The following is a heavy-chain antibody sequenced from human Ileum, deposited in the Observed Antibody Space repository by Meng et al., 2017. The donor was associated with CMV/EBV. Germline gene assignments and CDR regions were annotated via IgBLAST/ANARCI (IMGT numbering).Heavy chain of an antibody. CDR1: GFSFSTSGVG. J-gene: IGHJ6*02. CDR2: IYWNDDK. D-gene: IGHD3-9*01. V-gene: IGHV2-5*01. CDR3: AHSRIVLTGWRTYYYYYGLDV. Sequence: SGPTLVKPTQTLTLTCTFSGFSFSTSGVGVVWIRQPPEKAPEWLALIYWNDDKRYSPSLKGRLTITKDPSKNQVVLTMTNMDPVDTATYYCAHSRIVLTGWRTYYYYYGLDVWGHGTLVTVSS.